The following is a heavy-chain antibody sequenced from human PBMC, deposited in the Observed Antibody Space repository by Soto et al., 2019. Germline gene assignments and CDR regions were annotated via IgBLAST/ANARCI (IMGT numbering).Heavy chain of an antibody. J-gene: IGHJ4*02. CDR1: GFSLSTSGVG. V-gene: IGHV2-5*02. D-gene: IGHD2-15*01. Sequence: QITLKESGPTLVKPTQTLTLTCTFSGFSLSTSGVGVGWIRQPPGKALEWLALIYWDDDKRYSTSLKSRLTITKDTSKNQVVLTMTNMDPGDTATYYCARECSGGSCYRGDYWGQGTLVTVSS. CDR3: ARECSGGSCYRGDY. CDR2: IYWDDDK.